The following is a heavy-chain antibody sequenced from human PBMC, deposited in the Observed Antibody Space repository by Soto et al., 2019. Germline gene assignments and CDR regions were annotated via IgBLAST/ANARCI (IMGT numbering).Heavy chain of an antibody. Sequence: LSLTCTVSGRPVSSGGYYWTWIRQFPGKGLEWIGYIYHIGSPSYNPSLKSRLSMSLDASKNQFSLNLTSVTAADTAIYYCVRDRALDSSGHWFDSWGQGTLGTVSA. V-gene: IGHV4-31*03. D-gene: IGHD6-19*01. CDR1: GRPVSSGGYY. J-gene: IGHJ5*01. CDR2: IYHIGSP. CDR3: VRDRALDSSGHWFDS.